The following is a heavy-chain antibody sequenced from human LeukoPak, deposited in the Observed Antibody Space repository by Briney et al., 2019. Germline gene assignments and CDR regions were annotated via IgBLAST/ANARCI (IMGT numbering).Heavy chain of an antibody. V-gene: IGHV4-4*07. CDR3: ARDESTVTSTLERFDY. CDR2: IYTSGST. CDR1: GDSISSYY. J-gene: IGHJ4*02. D-gene: IGHD4-11*01. Sequence: SETLSLTCTVSGDSISSYYWSWIRQPAGKGLEWIGRIYTSGSTNYNPSLKSRVTMSVDTTKNQISLKLNSVTAADTAVYYCARDESTVTSTLERFDYWGQGTLVTVSS.